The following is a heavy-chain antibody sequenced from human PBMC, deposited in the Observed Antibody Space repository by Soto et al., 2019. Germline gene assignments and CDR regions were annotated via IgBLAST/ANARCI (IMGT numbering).Heavy chain of an antibody. CDR1: GYSFNSVHF. V-gene: IGHV4-38-2*01. CDR3: DAATLTGARFYGMDV. J-gene: IGHJ6*02. Sequence: SETLSLTCVVSGYSFNSVHFWGWIRQPPGKGLQWIGSLSQNGGTYRNPSLRSRVTLSVDTSKNQFSLKLTSVTAADAAVYYCDAATLTGARFYGMDVWGQGRTVTVYS. D-gene: IGHD2-2*01. CDR2: LSQNGGT.